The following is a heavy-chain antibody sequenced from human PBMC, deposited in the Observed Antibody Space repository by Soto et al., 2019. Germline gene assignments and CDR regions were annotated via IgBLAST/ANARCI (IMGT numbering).Heavy chain of an antibody. J-gene: IGHJ6*02. CDR3: AREGYSSGYYYYYGMDV. CDR1: GASISSYY. Sequence: SETLSLTSTVSGASISSYYWTWIRQPPGKGLKWIGYIYYSGSTNYNPSLKSRVTISVDTSKNQFSLKLSSVTAADTAVYYCAREGYSSGYYYYYGMDVWGQGTTVTVSS. CDR2: IYYSGST. D-gene: IGHD3-22*01. V-gene: IGHV4-59*01.